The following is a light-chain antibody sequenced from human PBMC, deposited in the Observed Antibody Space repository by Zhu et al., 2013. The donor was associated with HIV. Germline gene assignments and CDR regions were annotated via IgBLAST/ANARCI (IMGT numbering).Light chain of an antibody. V-gene: IGKV4-1*01. CDR3: QQYGTSPLLT. J-gene: IGKJ4*01. CDR1: QSILYSNNNNNY. CDR2: WAS. Sequence: DIVMTQSPDSLAVSLGERATINCKSSQSILYSNNNNNYLAWYQQRAGQPPKLLIYWASTRESGVPDRFSGSGSGTDFTLTINRLEPEDFAVYYCQQYGTSPLLTFGGGTTV.